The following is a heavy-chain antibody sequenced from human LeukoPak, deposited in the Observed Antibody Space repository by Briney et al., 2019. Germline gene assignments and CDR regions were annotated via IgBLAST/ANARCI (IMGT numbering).Heavy chain of an antibody. D-gene: IGHD3-10*02. CDR3: ARITMSRFDP. CDR1: GFTFSGSV. CDR2: IRSKANSYAT. Sequence: GGSLRLSCAASGFTFSGSVMHWVRQAPGKGLEWVGRIRSKANSYATVYAASVKGRFTISRDDSKNTAYLQMNSLKTEDTAVYYCARITMSRFDPWGQGTLVTVS. J-gene: IGHJ5*02. V-gene: IGHV3-73*01.